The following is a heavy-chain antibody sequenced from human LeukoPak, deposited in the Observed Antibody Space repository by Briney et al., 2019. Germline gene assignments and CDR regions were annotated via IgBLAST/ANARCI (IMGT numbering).Heavy chain of an antibody. CDR3: ATHYDSSGYYRDDAFDI. CDR2: IKRDGSGT. V-gene: IGHV3-74*01. J-gene: IGHJ3*02. D-gene: IGHD3-22*01. CDR1: GLTFSSSW. Sequence: GGSLRLSCAVSGLTFSSSWMHWVRQGPGKGLVWVSRIKRDGSGTTYADSVKGRVTISRDNAKNTLYLQMNSLRAEDTAVYYCATHYDSSGYYRDDAFDIWGQGTMVTVSS.